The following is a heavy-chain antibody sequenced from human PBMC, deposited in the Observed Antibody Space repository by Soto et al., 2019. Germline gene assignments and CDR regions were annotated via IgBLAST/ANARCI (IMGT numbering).Heavy chain of an antibody. J-gene: IGHJ4*02. Sequence: EVQLVESGGGLVQPGGSLRLSCAASGFTFSNYWMSWVRQAPGKGLEWVANIKQDGSEKYYVDSVKGRFTISRDNAKNSLYLQMNSRRAEDTAIYYCARDAGDYFDYWGQGTLVTVSS. CDR3: ARDAGDYFDY. V-gene: IGHV3-7*01. CDR2: IKQDGSEK. CDR1: GFTFSNYW.